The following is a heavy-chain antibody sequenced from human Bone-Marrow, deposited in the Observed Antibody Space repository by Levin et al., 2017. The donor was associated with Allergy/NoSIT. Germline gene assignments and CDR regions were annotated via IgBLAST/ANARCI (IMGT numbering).Heavy chain of an antibody. Sequence: GGSLRLSCAASGFTFSSYGMHWVRQAPGKGLEWVAVISYDGSNKYYADSVKGRFTISRDNSKNTLYLQMNSLRAEDTAVYYCAKGWPGRVGATRFFDYWGQGTLVTVSS. D-gene: IGHD1-26*01. V-gene: IGHV3-30*18. CDR2: ISYDGSNK. CDR3: AKGWPGRVGATRFFDY. J-gene: IGHJ4*02. CDR1: GFTFSSYG.